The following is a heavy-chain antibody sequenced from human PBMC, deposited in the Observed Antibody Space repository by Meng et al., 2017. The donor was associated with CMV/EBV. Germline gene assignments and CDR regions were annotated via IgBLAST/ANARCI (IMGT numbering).Heavy chain of an antibody. D-gene: IGHD4-17*01. Sequence: CKTSGFSFTDYFIQWVRQAPGQGPEWLGWISPKNGDTKYAQKFQGRVTMTWDTSTNTASLEVTNLTSDDTATYYCARKMKTVTSALGYWGQGTLVTVSS. CDR3: ARKMKTVTSALGY. V-gene: IGHV1-2*02. CDR1: GFSFTDYF. CDR2: ISPKNGDT. J-gene: IGHJ4*02.